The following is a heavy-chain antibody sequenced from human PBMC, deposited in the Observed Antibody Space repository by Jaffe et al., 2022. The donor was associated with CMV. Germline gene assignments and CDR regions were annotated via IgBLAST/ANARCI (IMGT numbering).Heavy chain of an antibody. CDR3: ARGEREQQLQTNFDY. D-gene: IGHD6-13*01. J-gene: IGHJ4*02. V-gene: IGHV4-61*01. CDR1: GGSVSSGSYY. Sequence: QVQLQESGPGLVKPSETLSLTCTVSGGSVSSGSYYWSWIRQPPGKGLEWIGYIYYSGSTNYNPSLKSRVTISVDTSKNQFSLKLSSVTAADTAVYYCARGEREQQLQTNFDYWGQGTLVTVSS. CDR2: IYYSGST.